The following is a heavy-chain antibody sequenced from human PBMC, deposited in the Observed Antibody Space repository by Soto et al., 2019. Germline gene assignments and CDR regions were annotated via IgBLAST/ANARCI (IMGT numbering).Heavy chain of an antibody. CDR3: AKGIVLLSPADDDMDYYYNAMDV. CDR1: GFTFSDYY. J-gene: IGHJ6*02. Sequence: PGGSLRLSCAASGFTFSDYYMTWIRQAPGKGLEWLSYISTSSRHTNYADSVKGRFTISRDNAKNSLFLQMDRLRVEDTALYYCAKGIVLLSPADDDMDYYYNAMDVWGQGTTVTVSS. CDR2: ISTSSRHT. D-gene: IGHD2-8*01. V-gene: IGHV3-11*03.